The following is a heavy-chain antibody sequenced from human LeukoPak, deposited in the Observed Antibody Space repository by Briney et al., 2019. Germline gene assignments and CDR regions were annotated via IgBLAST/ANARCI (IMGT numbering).Heavy chain of an antibody. CDR2: INHSGST. V-gene: IGHV4-34*01. CDR3: AREANRDSSSTSCFFDY. Sequence: PSETLSLTCAVYGGSFSGYYRSWIRQTPGKGLEWIGEINHSGSTNYNPSLKSRVTISVDTSKNQFSLKLSSVTAADTAVYYCAREANRDSSSTSCFFDYWGQGTLATVSS. D-gene: IGHD2-2*01. CDR1: GGSFSGYY. J-gene: IGHJ4*02.